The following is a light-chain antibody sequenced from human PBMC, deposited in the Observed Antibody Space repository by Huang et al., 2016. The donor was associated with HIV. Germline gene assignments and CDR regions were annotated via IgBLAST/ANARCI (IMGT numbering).Light chain of an antibody. Sequence: EIVLTQSPATLSLSPGERATLSCRASQSVHSYLAWYQQKPGQAPRLLIYEASNRATGIPARFSGSGSGTDFTLTISNLQSEDFAVDYCQQRSAWPLTFGGGTKVEI. CDR2: EAS. V-gene: IGKV3-11*01. CDR1: QSVHSY. CDR3: QQRSAWPLT. J-gene: IGKJ4*01.